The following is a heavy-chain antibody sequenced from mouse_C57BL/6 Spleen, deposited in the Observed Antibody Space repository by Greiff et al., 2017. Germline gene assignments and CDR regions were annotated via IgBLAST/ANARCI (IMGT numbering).Heavy chain of an antibody. CDR2: ISSGGDYI. Sequence: EVKLVESGEGLVKPGGSLKLSCAASGFTFSSYAMSWVRQTPEKRLEWVAYISSGGDYIYYADTVKGRFTISRDNARNTLYLQMSSLKSEDTAMFYCARERSSYFDVWGTGTTVTVSS. CDR1: GFTFSSYA. D-gene: IGHD1-3*01. CDR3: ARERSSYFDV. J-gene: IGHJ1*03. V-gene: IGHV5S21*01.